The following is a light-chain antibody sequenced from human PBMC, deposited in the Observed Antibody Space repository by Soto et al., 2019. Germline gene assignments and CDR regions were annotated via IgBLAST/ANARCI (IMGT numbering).Light chain of an antibody. Sequence: EIVITQSPATLSVSPGEGATVSCRASQSVSSYLAWYQQKPGQAPRLLLYGAYNRATGIPDRFSGSGSGTDFTLTISRLEPEDFAVYYCQQYGTAPWTFGQGTKVDIK. CDR1: QSVSSY. CDR2: GAY. V-gene: IGKV3-20*01. CDR3: QQYGTAPWT. J-gene: IGKJ1*01.